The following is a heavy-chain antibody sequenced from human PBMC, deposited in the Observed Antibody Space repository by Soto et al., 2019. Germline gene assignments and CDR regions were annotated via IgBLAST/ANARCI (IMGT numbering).Heavy chain of an antibody. CDR1: GYTFTSYA. Sequence: QVQLVQSGAEVKKPGASVKVSCKASGYTFTSYAMHWVRQAPGQRLEWMGWINAGNGNTKYSQKFQGRVTITRDTFASTAYMELSSLRSEDTAVYYCATRGRSLGYYYGMGVWGQGTTVTVSS. CDR2: INAGNGNT. J-gene: IGHJ6*02. V-gene: IGHV1-3*01. D-gene: IGHD3-10*01. CDR3: ATRGRSLGYYYGMGV.